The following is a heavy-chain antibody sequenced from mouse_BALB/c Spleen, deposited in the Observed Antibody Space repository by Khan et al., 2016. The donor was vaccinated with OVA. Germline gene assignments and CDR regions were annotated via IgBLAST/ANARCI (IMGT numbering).Heavy chain of an antibody. D-gene: IGHD2-2*01. V-gene: IGHV1-9*01. CDR2: IFPVSGNT. CDR3: ARGGYGGFAY. J-gene: IGHJ3*01. Sequence: QVQLQQSGAELMKPGASVKISCKATGYTFSSYWIEWVKQRPGHGLEWIGDIFPVSGNTNFNEKFRDKATFTADSSSNTAYMQLSSLTSEDSAVYYCARGGYGGFAYWGQGTLVTVSA. CDR1: GYTFSSYW.